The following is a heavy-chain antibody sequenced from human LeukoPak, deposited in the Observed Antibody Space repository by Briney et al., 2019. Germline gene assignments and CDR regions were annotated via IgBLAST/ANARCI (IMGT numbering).Heavy chain of an antibody. J-gene: IGHJ4*02. V-gene: IGHV4-59*12. CDR2: IYYSGST. CDR1: GGSISSYY. D-gene: IGHD6-13*01. CDR3: ARRGSSWYVSY. Sequence: SETLSLTCTVSGGSISSYYWSWIRQPPGKGLEWIGSIYYSGSTYYNPSLKSRVTISVDTSKNQFSLKLSSVTAADTAVYYCARRGSSWYVSYWGQGTLVTVSS.